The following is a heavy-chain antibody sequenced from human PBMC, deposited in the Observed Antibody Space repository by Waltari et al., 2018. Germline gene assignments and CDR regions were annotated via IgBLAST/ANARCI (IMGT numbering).Heavy chain of an antibody. D-gene: IGHD6-13*01. Sequence: QVQLQESGPGLVKPSETLSLTCTVSGGSISSYYWSWIRQPPGKGLEWIGYIYYSGSTNYNPSLKSRVTISVDTSKNQFSLKLSSVTAADTAVYYCARDGADRYSSSWSLGWFDPWGQGTLVTVSS. CDR3: ARDGADRYSSSWSLGWFDP. CDR2: IYYSGST. V-gene: IGHV4-59*01. CDR1: GGSISSYY. J-gene: IGHJ5*02.